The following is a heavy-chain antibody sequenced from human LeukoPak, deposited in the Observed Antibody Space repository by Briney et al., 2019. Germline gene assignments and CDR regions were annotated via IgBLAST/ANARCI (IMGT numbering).Heavy chain of an antibody. CDR1: GGTFSSYA. CDR2: IIPILGIA. J-gene: IGHJ4*02. CDR3: ARAAGYYDSSGYTYYFDY. Sequence: SVKVSCKASGGTFSSYAISWVRQAPGQGLEWMGRIIPILGIANYAQKLQGRVTMTTDTSTSTAYMELRSLRSDDTAVYYCARAAGYYDSSGYTYYFDYWGQGTLVTVSS. V-gene: IGHV1-69*04. D-gene: IGHD3-22*01.